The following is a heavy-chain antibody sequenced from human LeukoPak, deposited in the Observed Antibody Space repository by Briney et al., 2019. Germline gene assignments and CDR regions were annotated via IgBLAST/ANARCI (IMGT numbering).Heavy chain of an antibody. CDR1: AGSIITNDYW. CDR2: IYYTGNT. Sequence: PSETLSLSCVVSAGSIITNDYWWGWIRQPPGKGLEWIGYIYYTGNTNYNPSLKSRVTISVDTSKNQFSLKLSSVTAADTAVYYCARDRLQLQSWGQGTLVTVSS. CDR3: ARDRLQLQS. D-gene: IGHD5-24*01. J-gene: IGHJ5*02. V-gene: IGHV4-61*08.